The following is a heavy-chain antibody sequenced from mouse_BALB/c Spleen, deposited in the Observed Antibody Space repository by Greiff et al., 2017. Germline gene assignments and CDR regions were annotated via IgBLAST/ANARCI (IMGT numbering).Heavy chain of an antibody. J-gene: IGHJ3*01. D-gene: IGHD2-14*01. V-gene: IGHV2-9*02. CDR1: GFSLTSYG. CDR3: ARDYRYDGTWFAY. CDR2: IWAGGST. Sequence: VKLQESGPGLVAPSQSLSITCTVSGFSLTSYGVHWVRQPPGKGLEWLGVIWAGGSTNYNSALMSRLSISKDNSKSQVFLKMNSLQTDDTAMYYCARDYRYDGTWFAYWGQGTLVTVSA.